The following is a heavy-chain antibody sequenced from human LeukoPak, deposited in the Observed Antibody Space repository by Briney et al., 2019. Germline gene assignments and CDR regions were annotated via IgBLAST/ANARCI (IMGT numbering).Heavy chain of an antibody. Sequence: GGSLRLSCAASGFTFSSYWMSWVRQAPGKGLEGVANIKQDGSEKYYVDSVKGRFTISRDNAKNSLYLQMNSLRAEDTAVYYCASSDSSGYYHIDYWGQGTLVTVSS. CDR3: ASSDSSGYYHIDY. CDR1: GFTFSSYW. V-gene: IGHV3-7*01. CDR2: IKQDGSEK. J-gene: IGHJ4*02. D-gene: IGHD3-22*01.